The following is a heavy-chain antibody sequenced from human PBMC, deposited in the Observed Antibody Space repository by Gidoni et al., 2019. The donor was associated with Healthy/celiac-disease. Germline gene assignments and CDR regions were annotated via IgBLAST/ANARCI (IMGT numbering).Heavy chain of an antibody. J-gene: IGHJ4*02. CDR3: ARFPDILTGYFDY. D-gene: IGHD3-9*01. Sequence: QVQLVQSGAEVKKPGASVKVSCKASGYTFTSYAMHWVRQAPGQRLEWMGWINAGNGNTKYSQKFQGRVTITRDTSASTAYMELSSLRSEDTAVYYCARFPDILTGYFDYWGQGTLVTVSS. CDR2: INAGNGNT. V-gene: IGHV1-3*01. CDR1: GYTFTSYA.